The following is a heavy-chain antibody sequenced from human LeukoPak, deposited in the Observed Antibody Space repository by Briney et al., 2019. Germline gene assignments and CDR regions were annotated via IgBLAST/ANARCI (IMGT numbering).Heavy chain of an antibody. J-gene: IGHJ4*02. Sequence: ASVKVSCKTSGYTFTSYAISWVRQAPGQGLEWMGWINPYNGNTNYTQDLQGRVTMPTDTSTSTAYMEMRSLRSDDTAVYYCARFSWHCSGGSCYLGPYFDYWGQGTLVTVSS. CDR2: INPYNGNT. V-gene: IGHV1-18*01. CDR1: GYTFTSYA. D-gene: IGHD2-15*01. CDR3: ARFSWHCSGGSCYLGPYFDY.